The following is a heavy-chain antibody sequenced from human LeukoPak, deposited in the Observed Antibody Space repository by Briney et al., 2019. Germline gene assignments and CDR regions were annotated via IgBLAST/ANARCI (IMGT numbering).Heavy chain of an antibody. CDR3: ARDAYSGYDY. CDR1: GYTFTSYA. D-gene: IGHD5-12*01. V-gene: IGHV1-3*03. J-gene: IGHJ4*02. Sequence: ASVKVSCKASGYTFTSYAMHWVRQAPGQRLEWMGWINAGNGNTKYSQEFQGRVTITRDTSASTAYMELSSLRFEDMAVYYCARDAYSGYDYWGQGTLVTVSS. CDR2: INAGNGNT.